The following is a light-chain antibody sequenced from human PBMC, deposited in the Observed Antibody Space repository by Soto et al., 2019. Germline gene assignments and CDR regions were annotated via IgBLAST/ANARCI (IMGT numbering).Light chain of an antibody. CDR3: QQYNNWLWT. J-gene: IGKJ1*01. Sequence: EIVMTQSPATLSVSPGERATLSCRASQSINSNLVWYQQKPGQAPRLLIYGASTRATGIPARISGSGSGTEFTLTISSLQSEDFAVYYCQQYNNWLWTFGQGTKVEIK. CDR1: QSINSN. CDR2: GAS. V-gene: IGKV3-15*01.